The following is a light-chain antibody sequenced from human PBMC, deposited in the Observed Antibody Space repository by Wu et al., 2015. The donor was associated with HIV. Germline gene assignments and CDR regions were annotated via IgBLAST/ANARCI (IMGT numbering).Light chain of an antibody. V-gene: IGKV3-11*01. CDR3: QQHTNWPLT. CDR1: QSVSSY. J-gene: IGKJ5*01. CDR2: ASS. Sequence: EIVLTQFPVTLSLSPGDRATLSCRASQSVSSYLAWYQHKPGQAPRLLIYASSQKPPGIPARFSGRGSGTDFTLTISSLEPEDSAVYYCQQHTNWPLTFGQGTRLEIK.